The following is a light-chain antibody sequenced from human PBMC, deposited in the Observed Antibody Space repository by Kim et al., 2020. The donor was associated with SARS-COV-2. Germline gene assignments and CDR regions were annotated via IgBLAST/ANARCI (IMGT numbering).Light chain of an antibody. Sequence: SNVGDSVSITCRASQSISTYLNWYQQQPGKAPKLLIDLASSLRSGIPSRFRGSGSGTHFTLTITSLQPEDFATYYCQQTYGTPPTFGLGTKVDIK. CDR2: LAS. V-gene: IGKV1-39*01. CDR1: QSISTY. CDR3: QQTYGTPPT. J-gene: IGKJ1*01.